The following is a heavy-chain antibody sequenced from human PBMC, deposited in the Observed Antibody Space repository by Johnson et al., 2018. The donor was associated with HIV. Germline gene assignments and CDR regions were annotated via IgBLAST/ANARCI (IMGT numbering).Heavy chain of an antibody. CDR1: GFTFSSYG. D-gene: IGHD2-21*02. J-gene: IGHJ3*02. Sequence: QVQLVESGGGVVQPGRSLRLSCAASGFTFSSYGMHWVRQAPGKGLEWVAVIWYAGSNKYYADSVKGRFTISRDNAQNSLFLQMTSLRTEDTAVYYCAKTLRSHLHIVVVTAIPRAFDIGGQGTMVTVSS. CDR2: IWYAGSNK. CDR3: AKTLRSHLHIVVVTAIPRAFDI. V-gene: IGHV3-33*03.